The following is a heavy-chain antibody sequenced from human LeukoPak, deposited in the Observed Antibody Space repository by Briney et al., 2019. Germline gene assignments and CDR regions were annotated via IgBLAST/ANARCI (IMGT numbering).Heavy chain of an antibody. V-gene: IGHV3-30*02. CDR1: GFTFSGYG. Sequence: PGGSLSLSCAASGFTFSGYGMHWVRQAPGKGLEWVAFIRYEEGNKYYADSVKGRFTISRDNSKNTLYLQMNSLRAEDTAIYYCVSGTNGYSDDWGEGTLVTVSS. CDR2: IRYEEGNK. D-gene: IGHD1-26*01. CDR3: VSGTNGYSDD. J-gene: IGHJ4*02.